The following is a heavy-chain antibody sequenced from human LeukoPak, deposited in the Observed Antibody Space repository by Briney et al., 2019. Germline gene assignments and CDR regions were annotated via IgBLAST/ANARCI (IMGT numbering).Heavy chain of an antibody. CDR2: IYYSGST. Sequence: SETLSLTCTVSGGSISSYYWSWIRQPPGKGLEWIGYIYYSGSTNYNPSLKSRVTISVDTSKNQFSLKLSSVTAADTAVYCCARLTDTMVRGVLDYWGQGTLVTVSS. CDR3: ARLTDTMVRGVLDY. D-gene: IGHD3-10*01. J-gene: IGHJ4*02. V-gene: IGHV4-59*08. CDR1: GGSISSYY.